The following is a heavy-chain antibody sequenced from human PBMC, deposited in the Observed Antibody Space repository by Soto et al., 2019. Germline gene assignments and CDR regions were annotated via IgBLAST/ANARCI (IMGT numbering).Heavy chain of an antibody. CDR2: IKSKTDGGTI. D-gene: IGHD1-26*01. Sequence: GGSLRLSCAASGFTLSSAWMNWVRQAPGKGLEWVGRIKSKTDGGTIDYAAPVKGRFTISRDDSKNTLFLQMNSLKTEDTAVYYCTTHNIVGAIHFDYWGQGTLVTVSS. V-gene: IGHV3-15*07. J-gene: IGHJ4*02. CDR3: TTHNIVGAIHFDY. CDR1: GFTLSSAW.